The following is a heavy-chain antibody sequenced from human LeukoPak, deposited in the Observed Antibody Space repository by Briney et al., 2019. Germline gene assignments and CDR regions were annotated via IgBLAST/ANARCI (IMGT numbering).Heavy chain of an antibody. V-gene: IGHV3-23*01. CDR3: ARDSSGGGIDI. CDR2: ISDSGDIT. Sequence: GGSLRLSCAASTFTFSSYVMSWVRQAPGKGLEWVSVISDSGDITFYADSVKGRFIISRDNSKNTLYLQMNSLRAEDTAVYHCARDSSGGGIDIWGQGTMVTVSS. J-gene: IGHJ3*02. CDR1: TFTFSSYV. D-gene: IGHD1-26*01.